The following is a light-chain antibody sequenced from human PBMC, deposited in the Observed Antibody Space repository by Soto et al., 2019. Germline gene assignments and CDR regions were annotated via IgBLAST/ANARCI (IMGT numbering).Light chain of an antibody. Sequence: DIQMTQFPYTKSASVGDRVTITCRASQTTNTWLAWYQQKPGTAPKLLIYDASSLEGGVPSRFSASGSGTEFTLTISSLQPDDLATYYCQQYISYPYTFGQGTKVDIK. CDR3: QQYISYPYT. CDR2: DAS. J-gene: IGKJ2*01. V-gene: IGKV1-5*01. CDR1: QTTNTW.